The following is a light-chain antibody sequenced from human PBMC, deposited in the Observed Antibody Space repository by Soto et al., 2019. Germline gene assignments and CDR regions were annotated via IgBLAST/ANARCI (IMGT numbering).Light chain of an antibody. CDR1: QSVTSSY. Sequence: EIVLTQSPATLSLSPGERATLSCGASQSVTSSYLAWYQQKPCLAPRLLIYDASSRATGIPDRCSGSGSGTDFTLTISRLEPEDFAVYYCQQYGSSPPVTFGQGTRLEIK. V-gene: IGKV3D-20*01. J-gene: IGKJ5*01. CDR3: QQYGSSPPVT. CDR2: DAS.